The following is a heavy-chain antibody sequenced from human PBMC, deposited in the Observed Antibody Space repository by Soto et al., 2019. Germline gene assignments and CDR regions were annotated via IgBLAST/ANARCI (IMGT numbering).Heavy chain of an antibody. CDR1: GFTFSSYA. Sequence: VGSLRLCCAASGFTFSSYAMSWVRQAPGKGLEWVSAISGSGGSTYYADSVKGRFTISRDNSKNTLYLQMNSLRAEDTAVYYCAKSPVLDLISDDFDIWGQGTMVTVSS. CDR3: AKSPVLDLISDDFDI. J-gene: IGHJ3*02. CDR2: ISGSGGST. V-gene: IGHV3-23*01. D-gene: IGHD3-10*01.